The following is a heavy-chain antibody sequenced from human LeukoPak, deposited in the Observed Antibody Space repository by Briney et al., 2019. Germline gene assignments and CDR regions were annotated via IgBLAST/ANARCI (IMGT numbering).Heavy chain of an antibody. V-gene: IGHV4-39*01. CDR2: ICYSGST. J-gene: IGHJ4*02. Sequence: SQTLSLTCTVSGGSITSSNYCGGWIRQPPGKGLEWIGSICYSGSTYSSGTTYYNPSFKSRVTISVDTSNNRFSLKLTSVTAADTAVYYCTRHGFGGDCSGSSCYLAYWGQGTLVTVSS. D-gene: IGHD2-2*01. CDR1: GGSITSSNYC. CDR3: TRHGFGGDCSGSSCYLAY.